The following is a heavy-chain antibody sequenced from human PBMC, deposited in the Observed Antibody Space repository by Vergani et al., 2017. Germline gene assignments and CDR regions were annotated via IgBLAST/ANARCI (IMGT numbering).Heavy chain of an antibody. D-gene: IGHD6-6*01. V-gene: IGHV3-74*02. CDR3: ASGGDSSSVDY. CDR2: IDGDGSST. J-gene: IGHJ4*02. CDR1: EFTFSNYW. Sequence: VQLVESGGGVVQPGGSLRLSCVASEFTFSNYWMHWVRQAPGKGLVWVSRIDGDGSSTTYADSVKGRFTISRHNSKNTLYLQMNSLRAEDTAVYYCASGGDSSSVDYWGQGTLVTVSS.